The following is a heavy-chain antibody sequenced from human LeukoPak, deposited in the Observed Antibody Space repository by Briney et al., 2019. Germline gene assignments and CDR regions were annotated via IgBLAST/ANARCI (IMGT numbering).Heavy chain of an antibody. CDR2: VNQDGSER. CDR3: AKANAMDV. CDR1: GFTFSNYW. V-gene: IGHV3-7*01. J-gene: IGHJ6*02. Sequence: GRSLRLSCAASGFTFSNYWMTWVRQAPGKGLEWVANVNQDGSERYYVNSVRGRFTISRDNAKNSLDLQMNSLRAEDTALYFCAKANAMDVWGQGTTVTVSS.